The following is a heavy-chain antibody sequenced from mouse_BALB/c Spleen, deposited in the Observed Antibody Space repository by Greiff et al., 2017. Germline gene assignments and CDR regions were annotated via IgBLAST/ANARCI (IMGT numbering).Heavy chain of an antibody. CDR2: ILPGSGST. D-gene: IGHD2-4*01. V-gene: IGHV1-9*01. Sequence: LEESGAELMKPGASVKISCKATGYTFSSYWIEWVKQRPGHGLEWIGEILPGSGSTNYNEKFKGKATFTADTSSNTAYMQLSSLTSEDSAVYCCARRGDYGAMDYWGQGTSVTVSS. CDR3: ARRGDYGAMDY. CDR1: GYTFSSYW. J-gene: IGHJ4*01.